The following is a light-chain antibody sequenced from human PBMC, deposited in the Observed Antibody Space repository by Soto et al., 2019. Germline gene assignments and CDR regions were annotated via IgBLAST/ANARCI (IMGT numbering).Light chain of an antibody. CDR2: EVS. V-gene: IGLV2-14*01. CDR1: SSDVGGYNY. J-gene: IGLJ2*01. Sequence: QSALTQPASVSGSPGQSITISCTGTSSDVGGYNYVSWYQQHPDKAPKLVIYEVSNRPSGVSNRFSGSKSGNTASLTISGLQAEDEADYYCSSYTSSSTPVFGGGTKLTVL. CDR3: SSYTSSSTPV.